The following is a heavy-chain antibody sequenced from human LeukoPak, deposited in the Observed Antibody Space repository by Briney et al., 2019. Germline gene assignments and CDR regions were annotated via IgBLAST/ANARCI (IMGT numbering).Heavy chain of an antibody. J-gene: IGHJ3*02. CDR2: ISGSGGNT. CDR3: AKDMGGLLWFGEDRGAFDI. Sequence: PGGSLRLSCAASGFTFNNYAMNWVRQAPGKGLEWVSSISGSGGNTYYADSVKGRFTISRDNSKNSLYLQMNSLRAEDMALYYCAKDMGGLLWFGEDRGAFDIWGQGTMVTVSS. D-gene: IGHD3-10*01. CDR1: GFTFNNYA. V-gene: IGHV3-23*01.